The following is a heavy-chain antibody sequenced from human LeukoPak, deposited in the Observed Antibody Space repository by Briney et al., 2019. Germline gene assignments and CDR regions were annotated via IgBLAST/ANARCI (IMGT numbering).Heavy chain of an antibody. CDR3: ARPAAGQGGDWYFDL. CDR2: VHYTGST. CDR1: GGSISNYF. D-gene: IGHD6-13*01. J-gene: IGHJ2*01. Sequence: SETLSLTCIVSGGSISNYFWSWIRQPPGKGLEWIGYVHYTGSTNYNPSLKSRATISVDTSKTQFSLKLSSVTATDTAVYYCARPAAGQGGDWYFDLWGRGTLVTVSS. V-gene: IGHV4-59*08.